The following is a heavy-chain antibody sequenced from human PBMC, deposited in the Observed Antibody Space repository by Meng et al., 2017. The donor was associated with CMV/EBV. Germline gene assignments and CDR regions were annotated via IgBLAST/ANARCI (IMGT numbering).Heavy chain of an antibody. CDR2: INPNSGGT. D-gene: IGHD3-3*01. CDR3: ARESTIFGVVISP. V-gene: IGHV1-2*02. J-gene: IGHJ5*02. CDR1: GYTFTGYY. Sequence: ASVKVSCKASGYTFTGYYMHWVRQAPGQGLEWMGWINPNSGGTNYAQKFQGRVTMTRDTSISTAYMELSRLRSDDTAVYYCARESTIFGVVISPWGQGTLVTVSS.